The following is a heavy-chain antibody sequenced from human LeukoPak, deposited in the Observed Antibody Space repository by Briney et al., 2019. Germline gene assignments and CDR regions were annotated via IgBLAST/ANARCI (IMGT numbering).Heavy chain of an antibody. V-gene: IGHV4-34*01. J-gene: IGHJ4*02. D-gene: IGHD3-22*01. CDR2: INHSGST. CDR1: GGSFSGYY. Sequence: PSETLSLTCAVYGGSFSGYYWSWVRQPPGKGLEWVGEINHSGSTNYNPSLKRGVTISVDTSKNQFSLKLSSVTAADTAVYYCASRYYYDSSGYYTILFDYFDYWGQGTLVTVSS. CDR3: ASRYYYDSSGYYTILFDYFDY.